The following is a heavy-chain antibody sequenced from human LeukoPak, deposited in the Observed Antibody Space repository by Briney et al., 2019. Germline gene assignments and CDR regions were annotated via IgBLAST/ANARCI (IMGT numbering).Heavy chain of an antibody. CDR3: ARELRYFDL. CDR1: GGAFSGYY. V-gene: IGHV4-34*01. Sequence: PSETLSLTCAVYGGAFSGYYWSWIRQPPGKGLEWIGEVNHSGTTNYNPSLRSRVTISIDTSKNQFSLKLSSVTAADTAVYYCARELRYFDLWGQGTLVTVSS. D-gene: IGHD3-9*01. CDR2: VNHSGTT. J-gene: IGHJ4*02.